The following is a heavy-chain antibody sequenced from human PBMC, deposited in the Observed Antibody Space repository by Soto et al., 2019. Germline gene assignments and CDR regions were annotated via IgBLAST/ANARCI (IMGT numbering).Heavy chain of an antibody. J-gene: IGHJ5*02. CDR1: GGSFSGYY. CDR2: INHSGST. Sequence: PSETLSLTCAVYGGSFSGYYWSWIRQPPGKGLEWIGEINHSGSTNYNPSLKSRVTISVDTSKNQFSLKLSSVTAADTAVYYCARAYYDFWSGYYSRPKSIGNWFDPWGQGTLVTVSS. CDR3: ARAYYDFWSGYYSRPKSIGNWFDP. V-gene: IGHV4-34*01. D-gene: IGHD3-3*01.